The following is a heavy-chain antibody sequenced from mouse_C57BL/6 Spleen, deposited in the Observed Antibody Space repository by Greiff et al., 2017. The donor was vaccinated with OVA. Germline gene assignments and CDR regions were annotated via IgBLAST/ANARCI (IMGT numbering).Heavy chain of an antibody. CDR1: GFTFSSYT. V-gene: IGHV5-9*01. Sequence: EVMLVESGGGLVKPGGSLKLSCAASGFTFSSYTMSWVRQTPEKRLEWVATISGGGGNTYYPDSVKGRFTISRDNAKNTLYLQMSSLRSEDTALYYCAREIYYDYDDGGYYAMDYWGQGTSVTVSS. D-gene: IGHD2-4*01. J-gene: IGHJ4*01. CDR2: ISGGGGNT. CDR3: AREIYYDYDDGGYYAMDY.